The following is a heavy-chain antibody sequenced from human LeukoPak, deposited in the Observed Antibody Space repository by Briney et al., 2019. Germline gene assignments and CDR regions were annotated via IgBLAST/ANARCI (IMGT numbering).Heavy chain of an antibody. CDR3: ARRIPTYYYGSGSYYAHWFDP. V-gene: IGHV4-59*12. Sequence: PSETLSLTCTVSGGSISSYYWSWIRQPPGKGLEWIGYIYYSGSTNYNPSLKSRVTISVDTSKNQFSLKLSSVTAADTAVYYCARRIPTYYYGSGSYYAHWFDPWGQGTLVTVSS. J-gene: IGHJ5*02. CDR1: GGSISSYY. CDR2: IYYSGST. D-gene: IGHD3-10*01.